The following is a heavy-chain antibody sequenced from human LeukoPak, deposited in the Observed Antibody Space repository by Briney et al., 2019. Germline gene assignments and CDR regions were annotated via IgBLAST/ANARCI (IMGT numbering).Heavy chain of an antibody. CDR3: AARPGEVAVPYDY. CDR1: GFTFSTYA. Sequence: GGSLRLSCAASGFTFSTYAMTWVHQAPGKGLEWVSLISRGGDVTYYADSVKGRLTISRDSSKNTLYLQMHSLRAEDTAVYYCAARPGEVAVPYDYWGQGTLVTVSS. CDR2: ISRGGDVT. V-gene: IGHV3-23*01. D-gene: IGHD2-15*01. J-gene: IGHJ4*02.